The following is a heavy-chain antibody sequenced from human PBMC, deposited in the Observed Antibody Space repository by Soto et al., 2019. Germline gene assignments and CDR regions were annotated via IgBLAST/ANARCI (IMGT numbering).Heavy chain of an antibody. CDR2: ISAYNGNT. CDR1: GYTFTSYG. Sequence: QVQLVQSGAEVKKPGASVKVSCKASGYTFTSYGISWVRQAPGQGLEWMGWISAYNGNTNYAQKLQGRVTMTTDTSTSTAYMELRSLRSDDTAVYYCATNYYDSSGYYGPVAFDIWGQGTMVTVSS. D-gene: IGHD3-22*01. J-gene: IGHJ3*02. V-gene: IGHV1-18*04. CDR3: ATNYYDSSGYYGPVAFDI.